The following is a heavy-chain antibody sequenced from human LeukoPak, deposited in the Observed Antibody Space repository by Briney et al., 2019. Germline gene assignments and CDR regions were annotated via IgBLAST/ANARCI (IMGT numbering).Heavy chain of an antibody. V-gene: IGHV3-48*04. CDR3: ASFTPYTLFDY. Sequence: PGGSLRLSCAASGFTFSSYSMNWVRQAPGKGLEWVSYIGAAGSTIYYADSVKGRFTISRDNAKNSLYLQMNSLRAEDTAVYYCASFTPYTLFDYWGQGTLVTVSS. CDR2: IGAAGSTI. CDR1: GFTFSSYS. D-gene: IGHD4-11*01. J-gene: IGHJ4*02.